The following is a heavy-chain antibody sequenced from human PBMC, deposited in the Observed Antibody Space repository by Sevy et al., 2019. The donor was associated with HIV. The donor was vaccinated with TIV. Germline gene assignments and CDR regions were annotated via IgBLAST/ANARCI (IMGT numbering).Heavy chain of an antibody. Sequence: GGSLRLSCAASGFTFSSYAMSWVRQAPGKGLEWVSAISGSGGSTYYADSVKGRFTISRDSSKNTLYLQMNSLRAEDTAVYYCAKAGSYYGSGSYDIWGQGTMVTVSS. CDR2: ISGSGGST. CDR1: GFTFSSYA. D-gene: IGHD3-10*01. J-gene: IGHJ3*02. CDR3: AKAGSYYGSGSYDI. V-gene: IGHV3-23*01.